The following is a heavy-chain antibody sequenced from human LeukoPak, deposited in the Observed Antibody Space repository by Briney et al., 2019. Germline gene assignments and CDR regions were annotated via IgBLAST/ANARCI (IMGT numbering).Heavy chain of an antibody. CDR1: GFTFISYE. CDR3: AGAGFDY. CDR2: ISTSGGTT. J-gene: IGHJ4*02. D-gene: IGHD4/OR15-4a*01. Sequence: PGRSLRLSCAASGFTFISYEMNWVRQAPGNGLEWVSHISTSGGTTYYADSVKGRFTISRDNAKNSLYLQMNSLRPEDTAVYYCAGAGFDYWGQGTLVTVSS. V-gene: IGHV3-48*03.